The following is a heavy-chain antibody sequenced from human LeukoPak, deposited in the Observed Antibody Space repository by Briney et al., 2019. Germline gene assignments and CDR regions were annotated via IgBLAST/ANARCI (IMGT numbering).Heavy chain of an antibody. CDR3: ARAYNSHFDY. CDR1: GFTFSSYW. J-gene: IGHJ4*02. CDR2: IKSDGSST. V-gene: IGHV3-74*01. D-gene: IGHD1-1*01. Sequence: PGGSLRLSCAASGFTFSSYWMHWVRQAPGKGLVCVSRIKSDGSSTSYADSVKGRFAISREDAKNTLYLQMNSLRAEDTAVYYCARAYNSHFDYWGQGALVTVSS.